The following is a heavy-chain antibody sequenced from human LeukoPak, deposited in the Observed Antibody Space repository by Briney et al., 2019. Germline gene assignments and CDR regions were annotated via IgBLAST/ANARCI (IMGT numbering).Heavy chain of an antibody. CDR3: ARGSSYCSSTSCLSTYNWFAP. D-gene: IGHD2-2*01. CDR2: ISAYNGNT. Sequence: ASVKVSCKASGYTFTSYGISWVRQAPGQGLEWMGWISAYNGNTNYAQKLQGRVTMTRDTSTSTVYMELSSLRSEDTAVYYCARGSSYCSSTSCLSTYNWFAPWGQGTLVTVSS. CDR1: GYTFTSYG. V-gene: IGHV1-18*01. J-gene: IGHJ5*02.